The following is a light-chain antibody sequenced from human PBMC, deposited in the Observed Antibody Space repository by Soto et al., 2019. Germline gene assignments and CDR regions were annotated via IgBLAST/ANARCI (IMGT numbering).Light chain of an antibody. Sequence: DIHLTHAPSTLSASVVDRVTITCRASQAPGGFLAWFQQKPGKAPKLLIYDASNLQTGVPRRFSGSRAGTEFTLTISGLQPDDYASYFCLQYDSYPYSFGQGTKVDIK. J-gene: IGKJ2*01. CDR2: DAS. CDR3: LQYDSYPYS. V-gene: IGKV1-5*01. CDR1: QAPGGF.